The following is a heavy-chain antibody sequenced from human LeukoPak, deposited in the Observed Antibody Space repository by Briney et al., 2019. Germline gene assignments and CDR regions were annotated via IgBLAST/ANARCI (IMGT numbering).Heavy chain of an antibody. V-gene: IGHV3-48*03. Sequence: GGSLRLSCAASGFTFSSYEMNWVRQAPGKGLEWVSYISSSGSTIYYADSVKGRFTISRDNSKNTLYLQMNSLRAEDTAIYYCAKGVGILTGYYTDYWGQGTLVTVSS. CDR2: ISSSGSTI. CDR3: AKGVGILTGYYTDY. J-gene: IGHJ4*02. D-gene: IGHD3-9*01. CDR1: GFTFSSYE.